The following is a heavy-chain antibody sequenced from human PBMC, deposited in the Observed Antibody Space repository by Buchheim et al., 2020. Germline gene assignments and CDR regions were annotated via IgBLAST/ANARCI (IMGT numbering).Heavy chain of an antibody. CDR3: ATREGRGWYFDY. D-gene: IGHD6-19*01. Sequence: QVRLHQWGAGLLKPSETLSLTCAVYGGSFGGYFWGWIRQSPGKGLEWIGEINHGGTTSYNPSLKSRVTISIDTSKHHFSLKLTSVTAADTAVYYCATREGRGWYFDYWGQGTL. CDR2: INHGGTT. J-gene: IGHJ4*02. V-gene: IGHV4-34*01. CDR1: GGSFGGYF.